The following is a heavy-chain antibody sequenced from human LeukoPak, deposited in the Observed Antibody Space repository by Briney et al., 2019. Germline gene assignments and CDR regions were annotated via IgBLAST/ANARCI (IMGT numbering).Heavy chain of an antibody. CDR3: ARDLLTGRYGMDV. D-gene: IGHD3-9*01. V-gene: IGHV4-59*01. J-gene: IGHJ6*02. CDR2: IYYSRAT. Sequence: SETLSLTCTVSGGSISSYYWTWIRQPPGKGLEWIGFIYYSRATNYNPSLKSRVTISLDTSKNQFSLRLSSVTAADTAVYYCARDLLTGRYGMDVWGQGTTVTVSS. CDR1: GGSISSYY.